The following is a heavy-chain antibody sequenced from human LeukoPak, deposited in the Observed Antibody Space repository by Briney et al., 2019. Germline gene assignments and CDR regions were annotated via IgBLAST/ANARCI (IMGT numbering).Heavy chain of an antibody. J-gene: IGHJ4*02. V-gene: IGHV4-34*01. Sequence: SETLSLTCAVYGGSFSGYYWSWIRQPPGKGLEWIGEINHSGSTNYNPSLKSRVAISVDTSKNQFSLKLSSVTAADTAVYYCARGPGWGGYWGQGTLVTVSS. CDR3: ARGPGWGGY. CDR2: INHSGST. CDR1: GGSFSGYY. D-gene: IGHD3-10*01.